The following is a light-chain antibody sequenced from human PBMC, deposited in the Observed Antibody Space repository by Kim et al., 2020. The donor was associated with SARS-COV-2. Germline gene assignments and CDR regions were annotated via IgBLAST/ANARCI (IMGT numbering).Light chain of an antibody. Sequence: SYELTQPPSVSVAPGKTASITCGGNNIESKSVHWYQQKPGQAPVLVIYFDSDRPSGIPERFSGSNSGNTATLTISRVEAGDEADYYCQVWDSNNDHGVFG. CDR3: QVWDSNNDHGV. CDR2: FDS. J-gene: IGLJ2*01. CDR1: NIESKS. V-gene: IGLV3-21*04.